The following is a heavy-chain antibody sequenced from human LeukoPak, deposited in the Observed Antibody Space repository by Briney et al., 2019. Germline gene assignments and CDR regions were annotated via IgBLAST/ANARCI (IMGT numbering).Heavy chain of an antibody. D-gene: IGHD3-22*01. J-gene: IGHJ6*03. CDR3: GRAHYYDSSGYPYYYYMDV. CDR1: GGTFSSYA. Sequence: SVKVSCKASGGTFSSYAISWVRQAPGQGLEWMGGIIPIFGTANYAQKLQGRVTMTTDTSTSTAYMELRSLRSDDTAVYYCGRAHYYDSSGYPYYYYMDVWGKGTTVTVSS. V-gene: IGHV1-69*05. CDR2: IIPIFGTA.